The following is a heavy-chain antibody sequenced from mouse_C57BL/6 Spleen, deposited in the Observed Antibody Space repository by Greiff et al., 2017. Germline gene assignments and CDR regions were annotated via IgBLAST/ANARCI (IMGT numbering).Heavy chain of an antibody. CDR2: IYPGDGDT. CDR3: ARWDYYGSSYGGYFDV. Sequence: QVQLQQSGPELVKPGASVKISCKASGYAFSSSWMNWVKQRPGKGLEWIGRIYPGDGDTNYNGKFKGKATLTADKSSSTAYMQLSSLTSEDSAVYFCARWDYYGSSYGGYFDVWGTGTTVTVSS. J-gene: IGHJ1*03. D-gene: IGHD1-1*01. CDR1: GYAFSSSW. V-gene: IGHV1-82*01.